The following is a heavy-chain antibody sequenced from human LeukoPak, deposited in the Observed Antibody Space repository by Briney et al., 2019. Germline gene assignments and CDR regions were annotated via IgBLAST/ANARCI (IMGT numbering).Heavy chain of an antibody. CDR1: GFTFSNYA. CDR3: AKTSGYNSNWYSAASLDDFDI. D-gene: IGHD6-13*01. J-gene: IGHJ3*02. V-gene: IGHV3-23*01. CDR2: ISGSGGST. Sequence: GGSLRLSCAASGFTFSNYAMSWVRQAPGKGLEWVSAISGSGGSTYYADSVKGRFTISRDNSKNTVYLQMNSMRAEDTAVYYCAKTSGYNSNWYSAASLDDFDIWGQGAMVTVSS.